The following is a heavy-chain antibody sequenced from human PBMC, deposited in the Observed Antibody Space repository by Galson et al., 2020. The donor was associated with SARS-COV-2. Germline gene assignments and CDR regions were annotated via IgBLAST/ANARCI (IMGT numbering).Heavy chain of an antibody. CDR1: GFTFNNYA. CDR2: IGGGDGNT. Sequence: GESLKISCAASGFTFNNYAMSWVRQAPGKGLQWVSGIGGGDGNTYYADFVKGRFTISRDNSKNTLYLQMNGLSGDDTAIYYCAKEIAPLGRPCFDYWGQGILVTVSS. D-gene: IGHD2-21*01. CDR3: AKEIAPLGRPCFDY. V-gene: IGHV3-23*01. J-gene: IGHJ4*02.